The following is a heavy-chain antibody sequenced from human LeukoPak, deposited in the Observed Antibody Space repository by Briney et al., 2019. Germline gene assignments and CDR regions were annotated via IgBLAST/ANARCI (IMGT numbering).Heavy chain of an antibody. V-gene: IGHV1-18*01. J-gene: IGHJ6*02. CDR1: GYTFTSYG. CDR3: AGAEQNYYYYGMDV. CDR2: ISAYNGNT. D-gene: IGHD1/OR15-1a*01. Sequence: ASVKVSCKASGYTFTSYGISWVRQAPGQGLEWMGWISAYNGNTNYAQKLQGRVTMTTDTSTSTAYMELRSLRSDDTAVYYCAGAEQNYYYYGMDVWGQGTTVTVSS.